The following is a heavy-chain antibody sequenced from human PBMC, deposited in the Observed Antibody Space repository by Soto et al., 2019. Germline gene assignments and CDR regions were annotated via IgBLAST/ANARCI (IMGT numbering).Heavy chain of an antibody. V-gene: IGHV1-46*01. CDR2: INPSGGST. CDR3: ARSDYEGQEGFDP. D-gene: IGHD4-17*01. CDR1: GYTFTSYY. Sequence: ASVKVSCKASGYTFTSYYMHWVRQAPGQGLEWMGIINPSGGSTSYAQKLQGRVTMTRDTSTSTVYMELSSLRSEDTAVYYCARSDYEGQEGFDPWGQGTLVTVSS. J-gene: IGHJ5*02.